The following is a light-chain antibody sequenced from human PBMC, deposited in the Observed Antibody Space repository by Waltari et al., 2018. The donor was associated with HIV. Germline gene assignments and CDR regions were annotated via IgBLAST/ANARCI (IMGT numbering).Light chain of an antibody. CDR1: SSDVGDYNS. J-gene: IGLJ1*01. CDR3: CSHAGTYTYV. Sequence: QSALTQPRSVSGSPGQSVTISCTGTSSDVGDYNSVSWYQQHPGKAPKLMIYAVSKWPAGVPDRFSGSKSGNTASLTISGLQAEDEADYYCCSHAGTYTYVFGTGTKVTVL. CDR2: AVS. V-gene: IGLV2-11*01.